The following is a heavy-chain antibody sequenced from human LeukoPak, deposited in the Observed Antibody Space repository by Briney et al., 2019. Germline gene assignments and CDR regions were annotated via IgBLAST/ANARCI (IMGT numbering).Heavy chain of an antibody. J-gene: IGHJ4*02. V-gene: IGHV3-30-3*01. CDR1: GFTFSRYA. CDR3: AKELRRSPTYYFDY. Sequence: PGRSLRLSCAASGFTFSRYAMYWVRQAPGKGLEWVAFIPYDGDNTYYADSVKGRFTISRDNSKNTLYLQMNSLRAEDTAIYFCAKELRRSPTYYFDYWGQGTLVTVSS. CDR2: IPYDGDNT. D-gene: IGHD2-15*01.